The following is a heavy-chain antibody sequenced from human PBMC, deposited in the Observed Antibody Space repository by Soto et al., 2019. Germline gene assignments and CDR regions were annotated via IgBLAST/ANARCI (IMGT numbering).Heavy chain of an antibody. J-gene: IGHJ3*02. CDR2: IWYDGSNK. CDR3: ARGLRYFDWSRHAFDI. D-gene: IGHD3-9*01. V-gene: IGHV3-33*01. Sequence: GGSLRLSCAASGFTFSSYGMHWVRQAPGKGLEWVAGIWYDGSNKYYADSVKGRFTISRDNSKNTLYLQMNSLRAEDTAVYYCARGLRYFDWSRHAFDIWGQGTMVTVSS. CDR1: GFTFSSYG.